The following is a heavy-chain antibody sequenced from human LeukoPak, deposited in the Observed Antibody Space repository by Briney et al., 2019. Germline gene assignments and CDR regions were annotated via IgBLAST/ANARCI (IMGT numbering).Heavy chain of an antibody. D-gene: IGHD4-23*01. Sequence: GGSLRLSCAASGFTFSKYWMHWVRQVPGKGLVWVSRINVDGSVKSYADSVKGRFTISRDNAKNTVSLQMNSLRAEDTAVYYCVRDLILVDTPGDDFDYWGQGALVTVSS. CDR3: VRDLILVDTPGDDFDY. CDR1: GFTFSKYW. CDR2: INVDGSVK. V-gene: IGHV3-74*01. J-gene: IGHJ4*02.